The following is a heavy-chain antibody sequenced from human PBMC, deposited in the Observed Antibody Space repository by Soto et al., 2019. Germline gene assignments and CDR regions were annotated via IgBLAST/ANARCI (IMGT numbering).Heavy chain of an antibody. CDR2: INPNSGGT. CDR3: ARSRQLVVNYYYGMDV. V-gene: IGHV1-2*02. Sequence: ASVKVSCKASGYTFTGYYMHWVRQAPGQGLEWMGWINPNSGGTNYAQKFQGRVTMTRDTSISTAYMELSRLRSDDTAVYYCARSRQLVVNYYYGMDVWGQGTTVTVSS. J-gene: IGHJ6*02. CDR1: GYTFTGYY. D-gene: IGHD6-6*01.